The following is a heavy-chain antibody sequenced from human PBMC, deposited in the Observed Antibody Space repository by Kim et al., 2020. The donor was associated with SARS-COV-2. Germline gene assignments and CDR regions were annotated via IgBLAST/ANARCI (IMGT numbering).Heavy chain of an antibody. J-gene: IGHJ5*02. CDR1: GYTFSNYG. Sequence: ASVKVSCKASGYTFSNYGISWVRQAPGQGLEWMGWISGYNGRTNFAQNFQGRLTMTIDTSTSTAYMELQSLTSDDTAGYYCAKDYYGISGYEYDCFDPWGQGTLVTVSS. V-gene: IGHV1-18*04. CDR3: AKDYYGISGYEYDCFDP. CDR2: ISGYNGRT. D-gene: IGHD3-22*01.